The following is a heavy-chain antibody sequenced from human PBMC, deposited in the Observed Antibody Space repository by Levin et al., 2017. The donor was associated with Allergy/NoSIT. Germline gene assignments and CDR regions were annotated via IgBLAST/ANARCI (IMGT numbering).Heavy chain of an antibody. CDR1: GFTFSSYA. CDR3: ARDPYSSGWYPQYYFDY. CDR2: ISYDGSNK. V-gene: IGHV3-30*04. D-gene: IGHD6-19*01. J-gene: IGHJ4*02. Sequence: GGSLRLSCAASGFTFSSYAMHWVRQAPGKGLEWVAVISYDGSNKYYADSVKGRFTISRDNSKNTLYLQMNSLRAEDTAVYYCARDPYSSGWYPQYYFDYWGQGTLVTVSS.